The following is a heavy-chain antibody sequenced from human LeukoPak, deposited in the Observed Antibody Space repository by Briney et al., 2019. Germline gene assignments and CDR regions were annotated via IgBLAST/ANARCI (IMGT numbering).Heavy chain of an antibody. Sequence: GGSLRLSCAASGFTFSSYSMNWVRQAPGKGLEWVANIKQDGSEKYYVDSVKGRFTISRDNAKNSLYLQMNSLRAEDTAVYYCASDNYIEYYFDYWGQGTLVTVSS. V-gene: IGHV3-7*01. CDR2: IKQDGSEK. D-gene: IGHD4-11*01. CDR3: ASDNYIEYYFDY. J-gene: IGHJ4*02. CDR1: GFTFSSYS.